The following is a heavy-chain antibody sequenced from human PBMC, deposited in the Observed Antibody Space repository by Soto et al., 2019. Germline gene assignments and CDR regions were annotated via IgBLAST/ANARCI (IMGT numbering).Heavy chain of an antibody. J-gene: IGHJ4*02. Sequence: GGSLRLSCAASGFTFSSYWMSWVRQAPGKGLEWVANIKQDGSEKYYVDSVKGRFTISRDNAKNSLYLQMNSLRAEDTAVYYCASNDVGSAYEDQGEDQPFDYWGQGTLVTVSS. D-gene: IGHD1-1*01. CDR1: GFTFSSYW. V-gene: IGHV3-7*05. CDR3: ASNDVGSAYEDQGEDQPFDY. CDR2: IKQDGSEK.